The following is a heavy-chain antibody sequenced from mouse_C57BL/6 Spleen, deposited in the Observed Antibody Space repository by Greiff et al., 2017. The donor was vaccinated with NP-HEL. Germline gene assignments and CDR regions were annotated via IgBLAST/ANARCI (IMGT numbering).Heavy chain of an antibody. CDR3: ARGGGYDGYSYFDV. CDR1: GYTFTSYR. Sequence: VQLQQPGTELVKPGASVKLSCKASGYTFTSYRMHWVKQRPGQGLEWIGNINPSNGGTNYNEKFKSKATLTVDKSSSTAYMQLSSLTSEDSAVYYCARGGGYDGYSYFDVWGTGTTVTVSS. CDR2: INPSNGGT. D-gene: IGHD2-3*01. V-gene: IGHV1-53*01. J-gene: IGHJ1*03.